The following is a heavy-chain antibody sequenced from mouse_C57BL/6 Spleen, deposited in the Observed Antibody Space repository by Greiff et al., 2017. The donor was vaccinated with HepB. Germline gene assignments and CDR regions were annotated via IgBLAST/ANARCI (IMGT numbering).Heavy chain of an antibody. CDR3: ARDYGRAPFDY. CDR1: GFSLSTSGMG. CDR2: IYWDDDK. J-gene: IGHJ2*01. D-gene: IGHD1-1*01. Sequence: QVTLKECGPGILQSSQTLSLTCSFSGFSLSTSGMGVSWIRQPSGKGLEWLAHIYWDDDKRYNPSLKSRLTISKDTSRNQVFLKITSVDTADTATYYCARDYGRAPFDYWGQGTTLTVSS. V-gene: IGHV8-12*01.